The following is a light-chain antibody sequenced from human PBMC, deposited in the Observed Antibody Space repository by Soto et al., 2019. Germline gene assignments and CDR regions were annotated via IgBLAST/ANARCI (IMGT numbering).Light chain of an antibody. CDR3: MQTTQMPLT. Sequence: DIVLTQTPLSSPVTLGQPASISCRSSQSLVHSDGNTYLNWLQQRPGQPPRLLIYEVSNRFSGVPDRFSGSGAGTDFTLEISRVEAEDVGVYYCMQTTQMPLTFGGGTKADIK. J-gene: IGKJ4*01. CDR1: QSLVHSDGNTY. V-gene: IGKV2-24*01. CDR2: EVS.